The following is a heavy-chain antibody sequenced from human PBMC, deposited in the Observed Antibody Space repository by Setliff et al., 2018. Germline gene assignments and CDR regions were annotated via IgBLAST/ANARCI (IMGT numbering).Heavy chain of an antibody. J-gene: IGHJ6*02. Sequence: SETLSLTCTVSGGSISSYYWSWIRQPPGKGLEWIGYIYYSGSTNYNPSLKSRVTISVDTSKNQFSLKLSSVTAADTAVYYCARDRPIAAAGTFIRYYYYYGMDVWGQGITVTVSS. CDR1: GGSISSYY. V-gene: IGHV4-59*01. D-gene: IGHD6-13*01. CDR2: IYYSGST. CDR3: ARDRPIAAAGTFIRYYYYYGMDV.